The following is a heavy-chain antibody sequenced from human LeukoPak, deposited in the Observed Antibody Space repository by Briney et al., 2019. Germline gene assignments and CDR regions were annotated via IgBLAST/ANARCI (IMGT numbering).Heavy chain of an antibody. Sequence: GASVKVSCKASGYSFKNYGMTWVRQAPGQGLEWMGWVNSDTGSTVSAQAFQGRVALTTDTSTNTIHMELRSLTSDDTAVYFCARDDSCSGDKCVSLGGLDVWGQGTTVIVSS. CDR3: ARDDSCSGDKCVSLGGLDV. D-gene: IGHD3-16*01. CDR2: VNSDTGST. V-gene: IGHV1-18*01. CDR1: GYSFKNYG. J-gene: IGHJ3*01.